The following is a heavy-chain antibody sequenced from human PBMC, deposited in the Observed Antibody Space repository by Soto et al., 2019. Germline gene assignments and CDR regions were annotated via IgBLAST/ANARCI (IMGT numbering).Heavy chain of an antibody. Sequence: PGGSLRLSCAASGFTVSSNYMSWVRQAPGKGLEWVSVIYSGGSTYYADSVKGRFTISRDNSKNTLYLQMNSLRAEDTAVYYCARGTPTTVTPLDYWGQGTLVTVSS. V-gene: IGHV3-53*01. J-gene: IGHJ4*02. CDR3: ARGTPTTVTPLDY. D-gene: IGHD4-17*01. CDR1: GFTVSSNY. CDR2: IYSGGST.